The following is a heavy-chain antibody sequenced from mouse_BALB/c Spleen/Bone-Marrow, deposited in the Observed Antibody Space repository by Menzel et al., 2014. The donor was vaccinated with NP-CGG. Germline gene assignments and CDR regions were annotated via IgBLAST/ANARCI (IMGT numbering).Heavy chain of an antibody. Sequence: SGPGLVKPSQSLSLTGSVTGYSITSGYYWNWILQFPGNKLEWMGYISYDGSNNYNPSLKNRISITRDTSKNQFFLKLNSVTTEDTATYHCARGGNDGRGFTYWGQRTLVTDSA. CDR1: GYSITSGYY. CDR2: ISYDGSN. D-gene: IGHD2-12*01. V-gene: IGHV3-6*02. J-gene: IGHJ3*01. CDR3: ARGGNDGRGFTY.